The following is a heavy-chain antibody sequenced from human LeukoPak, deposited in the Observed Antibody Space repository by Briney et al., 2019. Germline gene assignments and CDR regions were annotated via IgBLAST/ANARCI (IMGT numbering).Heavy chain of an antibody. J-gene: IGHJ4*02. V-gene: IGHV3-23*01. CDR2: ISGSGDST. Sequence: GSLRLSCSASGFTFSSYAMSWVRQAPGKGLEWVSAISGSGDSTYYADSVKGRFTISRDNSKNTLYLQMNSLRAEDTAVYYCAKGSYHILVGRLGDFISRFDYWGQGTLVTVSS. CDR1: GFTFSSYA. D-gene: IGHD3-9*01. CDR3: AKGSYHILVGRLGDFISRFDY.